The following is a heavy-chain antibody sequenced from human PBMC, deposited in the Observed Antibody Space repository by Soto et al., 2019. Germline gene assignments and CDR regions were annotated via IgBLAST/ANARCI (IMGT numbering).Heavy chain of an antibody. CDR3: AREYYDIVTGEIYGMDV. Sequence: QVQLVESGGGVVQPGRSLRLSCAASGFTFSSYAMHWVRQAPGKGLEWVAVISYDGSNKYYADSVKGRFTISRDNSKNTLYLQMNSLRAEDKAVYYCAREYYDIVTGEIYGMDVWGQGTTVTVSS. J-gene: IGHJ6*02. CDR1: GFTFSSYA. V-gene: IGHV3-30-3*01. CDR2: ISYDGSNK. D-gene: IGHD3-9*01.